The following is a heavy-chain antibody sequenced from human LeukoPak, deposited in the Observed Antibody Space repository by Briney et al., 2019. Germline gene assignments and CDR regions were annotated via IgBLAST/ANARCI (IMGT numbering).Heavy chain of an antibody. Sequence: ASVKVSCKASGYTFTSYAMHWVRQAPGQRLEWMGWINAGNGNTKYSQKFQGRVTITRDTSASTAYMELSSLRSEDTAVYYCARDPAVLRYFENDYGMDVWGQGTTVTVSS. CDR1: GYTFTSYA. CDR3: ARDPAVLRYFENDYGMDV. D-gene: IGHD3-9*01. V-gene: IGHV1-3*01. CDR2: INAGNGNT. J-gene: IGHJ6*02.